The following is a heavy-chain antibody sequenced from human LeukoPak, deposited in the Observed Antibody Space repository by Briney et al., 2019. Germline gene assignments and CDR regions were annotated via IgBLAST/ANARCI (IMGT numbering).Heavy chain of an antibody. CDR2: ISGSGGST. V-gene: IGHV3-23*01. CDR1: GFTFSSYA. CDR3: AKEGYYGSGSYYNSWFDP. J-gene: IGHJ5*02. D-gene: IGHD3-10*01. Sequence: QPGGSLRLSCAASGFTFSSYAMSWVRQAPGKGLEWVSAISGSGGSTYYADSVKGRFTISRDNSKNTLYLQMNSLRAEDTAVYYCAKEGYYGSGSYYNSWFDPWGQGTLVTVSS.